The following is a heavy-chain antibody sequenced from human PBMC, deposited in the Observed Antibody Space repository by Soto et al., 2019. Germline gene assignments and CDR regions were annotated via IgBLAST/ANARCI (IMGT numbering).Heavy chain of an antibody. D-gene: IGHD4-4*01. CDR1: GGTFISYT. Sequence: ASVKVSCKASGGTFISYTISWVRQPPGKGLDGMGRIIPSVGMAKYQQKFQGRVTITPDKSTSTAYMELSSLRSEDTAVYYCARDSTVTGYYYYYYMDVWGKGTTVTVSS. J-gene: IGHJ6*03. V-gene: IGHV1-69*04. CDR2: IIPSVGMA. CDR3: ARDSTVTGYYYYYYMDV.